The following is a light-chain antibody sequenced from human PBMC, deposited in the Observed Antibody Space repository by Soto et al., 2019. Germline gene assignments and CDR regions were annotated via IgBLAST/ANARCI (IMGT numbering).Light chain of an antibody. J-gene: IGLJ1*01. CDR1: SRDVGAYTS. CDR3: SSYTSDNRSYV. Sequence: QPARPQPSPVTGSAGQSNTISAPGTSRDVGAYTSVSWYQQHPGKAPKLMLYEVSKRPSGVSNRFSGSKSANTASLTISGLQAEEEAHYYCSSYTSDNRSYVFGTGTKVTVL. V-gene: IGLV2-14*01. CDR2: EVS.